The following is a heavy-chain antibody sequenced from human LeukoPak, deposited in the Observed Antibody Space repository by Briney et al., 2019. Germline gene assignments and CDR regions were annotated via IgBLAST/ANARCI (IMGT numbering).Heavy chain of an antibody. D-gene: IGHD3-22*01. CDR3: ARGGGLLLPHDY. V-gene: IGHV1-8*01. Sequence: EASVKVSCKASGYTFTSYDINWVRQATGQGLEWMGWTNPNSGNTGYAQKFQGGVTMTRNTSISTAYMELSSLRSEDTAVYYCARGGGLLLPHDYWGQGTLVTVSS. J-gene: IGHJ4*02. CDR2: TNPNSGNT. CDR1: GYTFTSYD.